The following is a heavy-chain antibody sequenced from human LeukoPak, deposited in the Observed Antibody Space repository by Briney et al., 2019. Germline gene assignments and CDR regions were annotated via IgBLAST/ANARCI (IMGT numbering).Heavy chain of an antibody. CDR1: GFTFSSYA. V-gene: IGHV3-23*01. D-gene: IGHD2-21*01. CDR2: ISGSGGST. CDR3: AKDHTYCGGDCYVNDAFDI. J-gene: IGHJ3*02. Sequence: GGSLRLSCAASGFTFSSYAMSWVRQAPGKGLEWVSAISGSGGSTYYADSVKGRFTISRDNSKNTLYLQMNSPRAEDTAVYYCAKDHTYCGGDCYVNDAFDIWGQGTMVTVSS.